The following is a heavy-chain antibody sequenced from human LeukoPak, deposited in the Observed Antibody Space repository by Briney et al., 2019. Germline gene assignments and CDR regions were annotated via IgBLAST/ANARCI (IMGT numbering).Heavy chain of an antibody. CDR1: GGSFSGYY. CDR2: INHSGST. Sequence: SETLSLTCAVYGGSFSGYYWSWIRQPPGKGLEWIGEINHSGSTNYNPSLKSRVTISVDTSKNQFSLKLSSVTAADTAVYYCARHRSGYRSSTSCYYMDVWGKGTTVTVSS. J-gene: IGHJ6*03. V-gene: IGHV4-34*01. D-gene: IGHD2-2*03. CDR3: ARHRSGYRSSTSCYYMDV.